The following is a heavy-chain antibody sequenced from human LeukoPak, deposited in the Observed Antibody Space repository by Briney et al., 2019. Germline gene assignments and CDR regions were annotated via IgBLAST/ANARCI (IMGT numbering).Heavy chain of an antibody. D-gene: IGHD2-21*02. Sequence: GGSLRLSCTTSGFTFSDYYMSWIRQAPGKGLEWLSYISSSSSHTNYVDSVKGRFTISRDNSKNTLYLQMSSLRAEDTAVYYCAKTALCGGDCYLDYWGQGTLVTVSS. CDR3: AKTALCGGDCYLDY. CDR2: ISSSSSHT. J-gene: IGHJ4*02. V-gene: IGHV3-11*06. CDR1: GFTFSDYY.